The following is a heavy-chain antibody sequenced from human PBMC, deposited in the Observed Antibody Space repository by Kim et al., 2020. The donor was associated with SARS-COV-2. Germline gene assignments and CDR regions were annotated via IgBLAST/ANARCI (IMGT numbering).Heavy chain of an antibody. CDR2: IYYSGST. D-gene: IGHD5-12*01. CDR3: ASQEVEMATISAFDI. J-gene: IGHJ3*02. Sequence: SETLSLTCTVSGGSISSYYWSWIRQPPGKGLEWIGYIYYSGSTNYNPSLKSRVTISVDTSKNQFSLKLSSVTAADTAVYYCASQEVEMATISAFDIWGQGTMVTVSS. V-gene: IGHV4-59*13. CDR1: GGSISSYY.